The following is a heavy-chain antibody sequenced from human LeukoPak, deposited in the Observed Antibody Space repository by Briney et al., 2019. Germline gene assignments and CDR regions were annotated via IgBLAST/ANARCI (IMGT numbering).Heavy chain of an antibody. CDR3: AKFYDISTVYFDR. Sequence: PGGSLRLSCAASGFTFSSYDMSWVRQSPGKGLEWVSAISGGGGSTYYADSVKGRFTISRDNSKNTLYLQMNSLRAEHTAVYYCAKFYDISTVYFDRWGQGTLVTVSS. J-gene: IGHJ4*02. CDR1: GFTFSSYD. V-gene: IGHV3-23*01. D-gene: IGHD3-9*01. CDR2: ISGGGGST.